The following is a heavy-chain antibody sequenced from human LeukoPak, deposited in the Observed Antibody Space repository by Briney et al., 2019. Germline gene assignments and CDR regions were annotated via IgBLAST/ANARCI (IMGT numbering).Heavy chain of an antibody. J-gene: IGHJ3*02. D-gene: IGHD2-15*01. CDR2: FDPVDGET. V-gene: IGHV1-24*01. CDR1: XXTXXKXS. Sequence: SVXXSXXVSXXTXXKXSXHXXRXAPGKGLXGMGGFDPVDGETIYAQKFQGRVTMPEDTSTDTAYMELSSLRSEDTAMYYCATEFVRALLGVFAIWGQGTMVTVSS. CDR3: ATEFVRALLGVFAI.